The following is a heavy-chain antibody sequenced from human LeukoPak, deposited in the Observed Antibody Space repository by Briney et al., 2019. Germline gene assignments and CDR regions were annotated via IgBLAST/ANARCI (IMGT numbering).Heavy chain of an antibody. CDR1: GFTFSNYW. Sequence: PGGSLRLSCVASGFTFSNYWMSWVRQAPGKGLEWVANIKQDGSEKYYVDSVKGRFTISRDNAKNSLYLQMNSLRAEDTAVYYCARDVDTENYFDYWGQGTLVTVSS. J-gene: IGHJ4*02. D-gene: IGHD2-15*01. CDR2: IKQDGSEK. CDR3: ARDVDTENYFDY. V-gene: IGHV3-7*01.